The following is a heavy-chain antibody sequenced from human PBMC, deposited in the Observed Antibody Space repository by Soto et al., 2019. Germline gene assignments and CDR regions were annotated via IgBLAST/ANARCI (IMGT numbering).Heavy chain of an antibody. Sequence: EVQLVESGGGVVQPGSYLTLSCAASGFRFDEYAMDCVRQAPVKGLEWISGIRWDSGEVNYADSVKGRLTISRDNARDSLHLQINHLRSEDTAFYYFVKAAGPSPATMIDFWGQGTLVTVSS. CDR2: IRWDSGEV. V-gene: IGHV3-9*01. CDR1: GFRFDEYA. D-gene: IGHD3-22*01. J-gene: IGHJ4*02. CDR3: VKAAGPSPATMIDF.